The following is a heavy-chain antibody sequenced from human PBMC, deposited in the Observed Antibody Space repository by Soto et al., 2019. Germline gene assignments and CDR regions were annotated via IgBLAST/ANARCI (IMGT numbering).Heavy chain of an antibody. D-gene: IGHD6-19*01. CDR2: INPSGGST. Sequence: QVQLVQSGAEVKKPGASVKVSCKASGYTFTSYDMHWVRQAPGQGLEWMGIINPSGGSTNYAQKFQGRVTMPRDTSTSTVYLELSSLRSEDTAVYYCARDLSSYSSGWYDVWGRGTLVTVSS. V-gene: IGHV1-46*01. CDR3: ARDLSSYSSGWYDV. J-gene: IGHJ2*01. CDR1: GYTFTSYD.